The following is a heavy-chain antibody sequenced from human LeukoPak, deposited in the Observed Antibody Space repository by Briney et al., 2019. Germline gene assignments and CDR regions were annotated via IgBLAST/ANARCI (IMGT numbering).Heavy chain of an antibody. Sequence: SETLSLTCTVSGGSISSYYWSWIRQPPGKGLEWVGYIYYSGSTNYNPSHKSGVTISVDTSKNHFSLKLSSVTAADTAVYYCARDSRYCSGGNCHLRFDYWGQGILVTVSS. CDR3: ARDSRYCSGGNCHLRFDY. V-gene: IGHV4-59*01. CDR2: IYYSGST. D-gene: IGHD2-15*01. CDR1: GGSISSYY. J-gene: IGHJ4*02.